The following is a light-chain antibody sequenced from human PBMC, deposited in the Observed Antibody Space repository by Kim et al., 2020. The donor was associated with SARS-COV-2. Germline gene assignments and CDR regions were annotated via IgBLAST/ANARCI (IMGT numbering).Light chain of an antibody. CDR3: QTWDSSTAVV. J-gene: IGLJ2*01. Sequence: VSPGQTASITCSGDKLGDGYACWYQQKPGQSPVLVIYQDSKRPSGIPERFSGSNSGNTATLTISETQTMDEADYYCQTWDSSTAVVFGGGTKLTVL. V-gene: IGLV3-1*01. CDR2: QDS. CDR1: KLGDGY.